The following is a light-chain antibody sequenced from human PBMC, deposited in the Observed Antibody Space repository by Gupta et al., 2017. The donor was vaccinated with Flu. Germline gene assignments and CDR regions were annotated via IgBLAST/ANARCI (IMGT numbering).Light chain of an antibody. Sequence: SYVLTQPPSVSVAPGQTARITCGGNNIGSKSVHWYQQKPGQAPVLVVYDDSDRPSGIPERFSGSNSGNTATLTISXVXAGDEAXYYCQVWDSSSDHLWVFGGGTKLTVL. J-gene: IGLJ3*02. CDR2: DDS. V-gene: IGLV3-21*02. CDR3: QVWDSSSDHLWV. CDR1: NIGSKS.